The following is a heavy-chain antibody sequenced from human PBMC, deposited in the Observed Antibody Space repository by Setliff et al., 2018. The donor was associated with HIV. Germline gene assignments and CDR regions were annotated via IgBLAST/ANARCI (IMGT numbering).Heavy chain of an antibody. V-gene: IGHV1-24*01. CDR2: FDPEEGET. Sequence: ASVNVPCKVSGYSLTKLSRHWVRQPPGKGLQWMGGFDPEEGETVYAQQFQGRVTMTEDTSTDTLYMELAGLQFDDSAVYFCAIGGILRGGSYFYYGLDVWGQGTTVTVSS. CDR3: AIGGILRGGSYFYYGLDV. D-gene: IGHD3-10*01. J-gene: IGHJ6*02. CDR1: GYSLTKLS.